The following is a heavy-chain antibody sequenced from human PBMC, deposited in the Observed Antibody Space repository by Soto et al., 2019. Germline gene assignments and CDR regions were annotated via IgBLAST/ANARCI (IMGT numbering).Heavy chain of an antibody. CDR2: ISAYNGNT. CDR3: ARGGVVVVPAAKSYYYYYMDV. D-gene: IGHD2-2*01. V-gene: IGHV1-18*01. CDR1: GYTFTSYG. Sequence: ASVKVSCKASGYTFTSYGISWVRQAPGQGLEWMGWISAYNGNTNYAQKLQGRVTMTTDTSTSTAYMELRSLGSDDTAVYYCARGGVVVVPAAKSYYYYYMDVWGKGTTVTVSS. J-gene: IGHJ6*03.